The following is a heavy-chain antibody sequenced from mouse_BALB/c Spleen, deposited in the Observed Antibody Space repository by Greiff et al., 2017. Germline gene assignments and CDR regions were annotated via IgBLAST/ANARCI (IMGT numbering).Heavy chain of an antibody. CDR2: IYPSDSYT. V-gene: IGHV1-69*02. Sequence: QVQLQQPGAELVRPGASVKLSCKASGYTFTSYWINWVKQRPGQGLEWIGNIYPSDSYTNYNQKFKDKATLTVDKSSSTAYMQLSSPTSEDSAVYYCTRYRRLGEYAMDYWGQGTSVTVSS. D-gene: IGHD3-3*01. CDR1: GYTFTSYW. CDR3: TRYRRLGEYAMDY. J-gene: IGHJ4*01.